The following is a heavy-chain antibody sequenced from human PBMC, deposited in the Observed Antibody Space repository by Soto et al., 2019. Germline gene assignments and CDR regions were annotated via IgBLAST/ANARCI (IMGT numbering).Heavy chain of an antibody. CDR1: GYTFSGFY. Sequence: QVQLVQSGAEVKKPGASVKVSCRTPGYTFSGFYIHWVRQAPGQGLESMGWIYPDSGGTDYAQKFQGRVTMTRDTSNSTAYMELRRLRSDDTAVYYCRVTGVTEVDYWGQGTLVSVSS. CDR2: IYPDSGGT. CDR3: RVTGVTEVDY. D-gene: IGHD3-9*01. V-gene: IGHV1-2*02. J-gene: IGHJ4*02.